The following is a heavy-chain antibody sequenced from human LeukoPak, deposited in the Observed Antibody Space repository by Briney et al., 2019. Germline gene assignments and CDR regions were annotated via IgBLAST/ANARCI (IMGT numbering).Heavy chain of an antibody. J-gene: IGHJ3*02. CDR2: IYYSGST. D-gene: IGHD3-22*01. CDR1: GGSISSYY. V-gene: IGHV4-59*01. Sequence: PSETLSLTCTVSGGSISSYYWSWIRQPPGKGLEWIGYIYYSGSTNYNPSLKSRVIISVDTSKNQFSLKLSSVTAADTAVYYCAREGYYDSSGYYTHDAFDIWGQGTMVTVSS. CDR3: AREGYYDSSGYYTHDAFDI.